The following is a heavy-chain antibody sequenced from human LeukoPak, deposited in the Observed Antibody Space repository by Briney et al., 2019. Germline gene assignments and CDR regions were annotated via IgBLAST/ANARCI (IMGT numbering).Heavy chain of an antibody. Sequence: ASVKVSCKASGYTFTSYGISWLRQAPGQGLEWMGWISAYNGNTNYTQKLQGRVTMTTDTSTSTAYMELRSLRSDDTAVYYCARDMMDYYGSGSQDYFDYWGQGTLVTVSS. CDR2: ISAYNGNT. V-gene: IGHV1-18*01. CDR3: ARDMMDYYGSGSQDYFDY. D-gene: IGHD3-10*01. CDR1: GYTFTSYG. J-gene: IGHJ4*02.